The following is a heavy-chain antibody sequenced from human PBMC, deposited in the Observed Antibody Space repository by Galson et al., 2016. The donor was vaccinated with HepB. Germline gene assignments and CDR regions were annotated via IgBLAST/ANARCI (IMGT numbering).Heavy chain of an antibody. CDR2: TSNLVDST. V-gene: IGHV3-23*01. J-gene: IGHJ5*01. CDR1: GFIFSSSV. CDR3: AKASGYSNTWLNF. D-gene: IGHD5-12*01. Sequence: SLRLSCAASGFIFSSSVMSWVRQAPGKGLEWVLVTSNLVDSTYYADSVKGRFTISRDNSRNTLYLQMNSLRAEDTAVYHCAKASGYSNTWLNFWGQGTLVTVSS.